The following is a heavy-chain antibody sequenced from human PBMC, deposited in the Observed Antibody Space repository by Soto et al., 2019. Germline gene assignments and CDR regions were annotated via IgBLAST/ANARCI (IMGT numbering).Heavy chain of an antibody. Sequence: QVHLVQSGAEVKKPGSSVKVSCKTSGGTISTYVINWVRQAPGQGLEWMGRIIPALGAADYAQKFQDRLTMPTDKPSCTAYIVLSRLPFGGTAVYYCAMVGQHVSDFHYRGHGTQVAVSS. CDR1: GGTISTYV. D-gene: IGHD1-26*01. CDR2: IIPALGAA. CDR3: AMVGQHVSDFHY. J-gene: IGHJ1*01. V-gene: IGHV1-69*08.